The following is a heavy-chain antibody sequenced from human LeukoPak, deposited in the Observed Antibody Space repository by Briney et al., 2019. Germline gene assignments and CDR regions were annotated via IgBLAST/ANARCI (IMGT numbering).Heavy chain of an antibody. CDR3: ARIYGLGSPPPY. Sequence: SETLSLTCTDSGGSISGYYWSWIRQPPGTGLEWIGYIYYSGSTNYNPSLKSRVTISVDTSKNQFSLKLDSVTASDTAVYYCARIYGLGSPPPYWGQATMVAVSS. CDR2: IYYSGST. V-gene: IGHV4-59*08. CDR1: GGSISGYY. J-gene: IGHJ4*02. D-gene: IGHD3-10*01.